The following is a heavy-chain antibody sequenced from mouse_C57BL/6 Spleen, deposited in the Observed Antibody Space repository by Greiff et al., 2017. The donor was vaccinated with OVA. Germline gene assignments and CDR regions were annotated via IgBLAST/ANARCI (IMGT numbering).Heavy chain of an antibody. CDR3: ARGEGDSSGFWFAY. CDR2: INPSNGGT. D-gene: IGHD3-2*02. J-gene: IGHJ3*01. V-gene: IGHV1-53*01. Sequence: QVHVKQPGTELVKPGASLKLSCKASGYTFTSYWMHWVKQRPGQGLEWIGNINPSNGGTNYNEKFKSKATLTVDKSSSTAYMQLSSLTSEDSAVYYCARGEGDSSGFWFAYWGQGTLVTVSA. CDR1: GYTFTSYW.